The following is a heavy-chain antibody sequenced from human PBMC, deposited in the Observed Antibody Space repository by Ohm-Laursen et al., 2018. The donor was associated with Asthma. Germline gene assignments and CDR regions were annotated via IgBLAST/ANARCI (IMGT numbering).Heavy chain of an antibody. J-gene: IGHJ4*02. CDR2: IKSKTDGGTT. Sequence: GSLRLSCAASGVTFSDAWMSWVRQAPGKGLEWVGRIKSKTDGGTTDYAAPVKGRFTISRDDSKNTLYLQMNSLKTEDTAVYYCYCAPGRGIAVAPANHKNDYWGQGTLVTVSS. V-gene: IGHV3-15*01. CDR3: YCAPGRGIAVAPANHKNDY. CDR1: GVTFSDAW. D-gene: IGHD6-19*01.